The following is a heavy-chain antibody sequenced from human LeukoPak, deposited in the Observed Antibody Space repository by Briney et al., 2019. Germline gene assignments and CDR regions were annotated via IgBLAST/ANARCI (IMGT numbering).Heavy chain of an antibody. CDR2: IWSDGSNK. CDR1: GFTFSSYG. J-gene: IGHJ4*02. Sequence: QPGRSLRLSCAASGFTFSSYGMHWVRQTPGKGLEWVAIIWSDGSNKYYADSVKGRFTLSRDNSKNTLYLQMNSLRAEDTAVYYCARGSGSFSGGFDYWGQGTLVTVSS. CDR3: ARGSGSFSGGFDY. D-gene: IGHD1-26*01. V-gene: IGHV3-33*01.